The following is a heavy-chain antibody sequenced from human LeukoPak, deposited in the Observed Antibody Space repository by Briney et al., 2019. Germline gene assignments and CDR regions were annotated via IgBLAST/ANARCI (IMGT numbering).Heavy chain of an antibody. CDR1: GYTFTNCG. J-gene: IGHJ4*02. CDR3: ARVHSYCSSTSCHHY. V-gene: IGHV1-18*04. Sequence: ASVKVCCKASGYTFTNCGISWVRQAPGQGLEWVGWTSAYNGNTGYAQKLQGRVTMTTDTSTNTGYMELRSLRSDDAAVYYCARVHSYCSSTSCHHYWGQGTLVTVSS. D-gene: IGHD2-2*01. CDR2: TSAYNGNT.